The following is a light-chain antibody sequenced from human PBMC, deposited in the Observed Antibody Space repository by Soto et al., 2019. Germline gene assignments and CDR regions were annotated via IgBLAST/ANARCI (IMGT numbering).Light chain of an antibody. CDR3: QQTYSFPQT. CDR1: QSIAFY. V-gene: IGKV1-39*01. Sequence: DIQMTQAPVSLSASVGDRVTITFRASQSIAFYLNWYQQTPGRAPKSLIYAASTLQSGVPLRFSGSGSGTEFTLTISSLQPEDFATYYCQQTYSFPQTFGPGTKVDIK. CDR2: AAS. J-gene: IGKJ1*01.